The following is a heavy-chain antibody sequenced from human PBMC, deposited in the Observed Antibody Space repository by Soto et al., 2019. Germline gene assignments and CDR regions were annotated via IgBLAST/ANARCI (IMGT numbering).Heavy chain of an antibody. V-gene: IGHV4-39*01. CDR1: GGSISSSSYY. D-gene: IGHD5-12*01. J-gene: IGHJ3*02. CDR3: ARQEAGDGYNYRSASYAFDI. Sequence: SETLSLTCTVSGGSISSSSYYWGWIRQPPGKGLEWIGSIYYSGSTYYNPSLKSRVTISVDTSKNQFSQKLSSVTAADTAVYYCARQEAGDGYNYRSASYAFDIWGQGTMVTVSS. CDR2: IYYSGST.